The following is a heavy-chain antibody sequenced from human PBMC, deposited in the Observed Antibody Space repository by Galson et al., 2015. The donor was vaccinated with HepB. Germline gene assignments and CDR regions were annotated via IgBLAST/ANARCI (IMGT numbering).Heavy chain of an antibody. J-gene: IGHJ5*02. D-gene: IGHD2-2*01. CDR2: IWYDGSNK. Sequence: LRLSCAASGFTFSSYGMHWVRQAPGKGLEWVAVIWYDGSNKYYADSVKGRFTISRDNSKNTLYLQMNSLRAEDTAVYYCARDLESGYCSSTSCPPRVGWFDPWGQGTLVTVSS. V-gene: IGHV3-33*01. CDR1: GFTFSSYG. CDR3: ARDLESGYCSSTSCPPRVGWFDP.